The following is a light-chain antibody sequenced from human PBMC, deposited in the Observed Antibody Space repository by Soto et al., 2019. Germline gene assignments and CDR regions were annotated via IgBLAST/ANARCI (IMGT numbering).Light chain of an antibody. Sequence: EIVLTQSPGALSLSPGERATLSCRASQSVSSSYLAWYQQKPGQAPRLLIYDASNRATGIPARFSGSGSGTDFTLTISSLEPEDFAVYYCQQRSNSPWTFGQGTKVDIK. CDR1: QSVSSSY. CDR2: DAS. V-gene: IGKV3D-20*02. CDR3: QQRSNSPWT. J-gene: IGKJ1*01.